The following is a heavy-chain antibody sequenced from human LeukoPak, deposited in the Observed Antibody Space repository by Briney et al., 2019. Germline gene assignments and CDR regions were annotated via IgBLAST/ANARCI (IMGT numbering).Heavy chain of an antibody. J-gene: IGHJ6*03. V-gene: IGHV4-34*01. Sequence: SETLSLTCAVYGGSFSGYYWSWLRQPPGKGLEWIGEINHSGSTNYNPSLKSRVTISVDTSKNQFSLKLSSVTAADTAVYYCARNGNSSSWSLYYYYYYYMDVWGKGTTVTISS. D-gene: IGHD6-13*01. CDR1: GGSFSGYY. CDR3: ARNGNSSSWSLYYYYYYYMDV. CDR2: INHSGST.